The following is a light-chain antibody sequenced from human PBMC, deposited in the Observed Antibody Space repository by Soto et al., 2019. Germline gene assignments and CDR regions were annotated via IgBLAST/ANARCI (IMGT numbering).Light chain of an antibody. V-gene: IGKV3-11*01. CDR1: QSVSSY. J-gene: IGKJ4*01. Sequence: EIVLTQSPATLSLSPGERATLSCRASQSVSSYLAWYQQKPGQAPSLLIYDASNRATCIPARFSGSGSGTVFTLTSSSLEPEDFAVYYCQQRYYWPLAFGGGTKVAIK. CDR2: DAS. CDR3: QQRYYWPLA.